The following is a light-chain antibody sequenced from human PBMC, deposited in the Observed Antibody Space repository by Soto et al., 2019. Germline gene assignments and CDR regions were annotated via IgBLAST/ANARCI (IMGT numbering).Light chain of an antibody. CDR2: DVN. CDR3: TSYTTSDTLV. V-gene: IGLV2-14*01. Sequence: QSVLTQPASVSGSPGQSITISCTGTSSDVGAYNYVAWYQQHPGKAPKLMIFDVNNRPSGVSNRFSGSKSGNTASLTISGLQAEDEADYYCTSYTTSDTLVLGGGTQLTVL. J-gene: IGLJ3*02. CDR1: SSDVGAYNY.